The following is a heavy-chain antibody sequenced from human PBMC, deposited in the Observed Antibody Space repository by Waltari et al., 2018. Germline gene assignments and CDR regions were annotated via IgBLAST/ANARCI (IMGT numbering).Heavy chain of an antibody. CDR1: GGSISSSSYY. CDR2: IYYSGST. Sequence: QLQLQESGPGLVKPSETLSLTCTVSGGSISSSSYYWGWSRQPQGKGLEWIGSIYYSGSTYYNPSLKSRVTISVDTSKNQFSLKLSSVTAADTAVYYCARPLYCSSTSCYIHAFDIWGQGTMVTVSS. D-gene: IGHD2-2*02. J-gene: IGHJ3*02. CDR3: ARPLYCSSTSCYIHAFDI. V-gene: IGHV4-39*01.